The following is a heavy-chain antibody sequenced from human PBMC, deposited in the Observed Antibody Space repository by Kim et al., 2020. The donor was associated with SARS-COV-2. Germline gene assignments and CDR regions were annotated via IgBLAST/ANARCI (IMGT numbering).Heavy chain of an antibody. CDR3: ALQGVLLWFGEEEDWFDP. Sequence: ASVKVSCKASGYTFTSYAMNWVRQAPGQGLEWMGWINTNTGNPTYAQAFTGRFVFSLDTSVSTAYLQISSLKAEDTAVYYCALQGVLLWFGEEEDWFDPWGQGTLVTVSS. CDR2: INTNTGNP. D-gene: IGHD3-10*01. CDR1: GYTFTSYA. V-gene: IGHV7-4-1*02. J-gene: IGHJ5*02.